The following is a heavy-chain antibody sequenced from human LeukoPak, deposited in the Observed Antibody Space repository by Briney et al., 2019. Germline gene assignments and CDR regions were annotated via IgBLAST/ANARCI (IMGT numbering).Heavy chain of an antibody. CDR2: IYSGGST. V-gene: IGHV3-53*01. J-gene: IGHJ6*02. D-gene: IGHD2/OR15-2a*01. Sequence: GGSLRLSCAASGFTVSSNYMSWVRQAPGKGLEWVSVIYSGGSTYYADSVKGRFTISRDNSKNTLYLQMNSLRAEDTAVYYCATTHSKSGYYYYYGMDVWGQGTTVTVSS. CDR1: GFTVSSNY. CDR3: ATTHSKSGYYYYYGMDV.